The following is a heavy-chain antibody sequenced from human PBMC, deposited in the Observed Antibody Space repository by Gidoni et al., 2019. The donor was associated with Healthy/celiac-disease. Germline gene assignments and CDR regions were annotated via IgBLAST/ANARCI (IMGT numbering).Heavy chain of an antibody. D-gene: IGHD6-19*01. CDR1: GVTFSSYA. V-gene: IGHV1-69*01. J-gene: IGHJ5*02. Sequence: QVQLVQSGAEVKKPGSSVKVSFKASGVTFSSYAISWVRQAPGQGLEWMGGIIPIFGTANYAQKFQGRVTITADESTSTAYMELSSLRSEDTAVYYCARDSVHIAVAGMNWFDPWGQGTLVTVSS. CDR2: IIPIFGTA. CDR3: ARDSVHIAVAGMNWFDP.